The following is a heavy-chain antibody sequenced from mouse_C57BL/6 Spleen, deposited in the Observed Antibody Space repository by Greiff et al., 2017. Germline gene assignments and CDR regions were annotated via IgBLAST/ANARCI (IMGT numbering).Heavy chain of an antibody. D-gene: IGHD1-1*01. J-gene: IGHJ3*01. CDR3: APLLRGFAY. Sequence: QVQLKQPGAELVRPGSSVKLSCKASGYTFTSYWMDWVKQRPGQGLEWIGNIYPSDSETHYNQKFKDKATLTVDKSSSTAYMQLSSLTSEDSAVYYCAPLLRGFAYWGQGTLVTVSA. CDR2: IYPSDSET. CDR1: GYTFTSYW. V-gene: IGHV1-61*01.